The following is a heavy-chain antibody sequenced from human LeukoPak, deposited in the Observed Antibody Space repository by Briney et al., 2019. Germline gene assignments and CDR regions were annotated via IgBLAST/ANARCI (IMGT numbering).Heavy chain of an antibody. CDR3: ARDGGEYSSSHFDY. V-gene: IGHV3-7*01. Sequence: GGSLRLSCAASGFTFSSYWMSWVRQAPGKGLEWVATIKQDGSEKYYVDSVKGRFTISRDNAKNSLYLQMNSLSAEDTAVYYCARDGGEYSSSHFDYWGQGTLVTVSS. CDR2: IKQDGSEK. CDR1: GFTFSSYW. D-gene: IGHD6-6*01. J-gene: IGHJ4*02.